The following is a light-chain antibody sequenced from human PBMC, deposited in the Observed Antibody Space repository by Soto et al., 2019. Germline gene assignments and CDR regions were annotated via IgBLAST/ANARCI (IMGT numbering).Light chain of an antibody. CDR2: DAS. CDR3: QQYNSYSRT. V-gene: IGKV1-5*01. CDR1: QNINSW. J-gene: IGKJ1*01. Sequence: IQMTQSPSTLSASVGDRVTITCRASQNINSWLAWYQKKPGKAPNLLIYDASSLKSGVPSRISGSGSGTEFTLTISSLQPDDFATYYCQQYNSYSRTFGQGTKVDIK.